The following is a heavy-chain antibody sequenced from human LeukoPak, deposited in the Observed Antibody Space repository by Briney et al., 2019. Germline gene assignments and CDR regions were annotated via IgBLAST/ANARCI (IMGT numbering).Heavy chain of an antibody. CDR1: GGSISSGGYS. V-gene: IGHV4-30-2*01. J-gene: IGHJ3*02. Sequence: SQTLSLTCAVSGGSISSGGYSWSWIRQPPGKGLEWIGYIYHSGSTYYNPSLKSRVTISVDRSKNQFSLKLSSVTAADTAVYYCARRNDAFDIWGQGTMVTVSS. CDR3: ARRNDAFDI. CDR2: IYHSGST.